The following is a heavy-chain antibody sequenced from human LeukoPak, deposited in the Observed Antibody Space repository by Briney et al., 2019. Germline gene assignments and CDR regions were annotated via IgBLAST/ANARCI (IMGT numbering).Heavy chain of an antibody. CDR1: GFTFSSYA. Sequence: PGRSLRLSCAASGFTFSSYAMHWVRQASGKGLEWVAVISYDGSNKYYADSVKGRFTISRDNPKNTLYLQMYSLRAEDTAVYYCAAGCTYYDFWSGLNNWGQGTLVTVSS. J-gene: IGHJ4*02. CDR3: AAGCTYYDFWSGLNN. D-gene: IGHD3-3*01. CDR2: ISYDGSNK. V-gene: IGHV3-30-3*01.